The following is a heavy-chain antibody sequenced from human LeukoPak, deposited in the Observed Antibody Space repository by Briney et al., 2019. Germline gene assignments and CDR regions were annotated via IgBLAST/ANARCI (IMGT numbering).Heavy chain of an antibody. CDR1: GGSISSYY. V-gene: IGHV4-59*01. Sequence: PSETLSLTCTVSGGSISSYYWSWIRQPPGKGLEWIGYIYYSGSTNYNPSLKSRVTISVDTSKNQFSLKLSSVTAADTAVYYCARAYYGGNPDYWGQGTLVTVSS. J-gene: IGHJ4*02. D-gene: IGHD4-23*01. CDR2: IYYSGST. CDR3: ARAYYGGNPDY.